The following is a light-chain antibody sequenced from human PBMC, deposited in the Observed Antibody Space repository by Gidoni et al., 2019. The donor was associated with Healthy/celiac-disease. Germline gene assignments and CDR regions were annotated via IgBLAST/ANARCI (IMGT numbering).Light chain of an antibody. V-gene: IGKV1-5*03. Sequence: DIQMTEYPSTPSASGGDRVNITCRASQSISSWLAWYQQKPGKAPKLLIYKASSLESGVPSRFSGSGSGTEFTLTISSLQPDDFATYYCQQYNSYQYTFGQGTKLEIK. CDR3: QQYNSYQYT. J-gene: IGKJ2*01. CDR2: KAS. CDR1: QSISSW.